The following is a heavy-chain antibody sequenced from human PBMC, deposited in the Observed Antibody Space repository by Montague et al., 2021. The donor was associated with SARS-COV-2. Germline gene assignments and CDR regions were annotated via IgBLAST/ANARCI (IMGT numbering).Heavy chain of an antibody. V-gene: IGHV4-39*01. D-gene: IGHD6-13*01. CDR1: GGSISSSSYY. J-gene: IGHJ5*02. CDR3: ARDSSSWYYWFDP. CDR2: LYYTGST. Sequence: SETLSLTCTVSGGSISSSSYYWGWIRQPPGKGLEWIGSLYYTGSTYYNPSLKSRVTISVDTSKNQFSLKLSSVTAADTAVYYCARDSSSWYYWFDPWGQGILVTVSS.